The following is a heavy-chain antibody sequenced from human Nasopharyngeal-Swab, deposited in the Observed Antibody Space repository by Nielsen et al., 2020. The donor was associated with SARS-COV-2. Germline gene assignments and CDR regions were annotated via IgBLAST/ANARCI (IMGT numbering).Heavy chain of an antibody. CDR1: GFSFASYA. Sequence: GGSLRLSCVASGFSFASYAMNWVRQAPGKGLEWVSLIYSGGSTYYADSVKGRFTISRDNSKNTLYLQMNSLRAEDTAVYYCSIGDYGDPFDYWGQGTLVTVSS. CDR2: IYSGGST. CDR3: SIGDYGDPFDY. D-gene: IGHD4-17*01. V-gene: IGHV3-53*01. J-gene: IGHJ4*02.